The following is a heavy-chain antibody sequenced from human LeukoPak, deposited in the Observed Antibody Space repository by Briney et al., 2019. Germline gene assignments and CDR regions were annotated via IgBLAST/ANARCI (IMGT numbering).Heavy chain of an antibody. J-gene: IGHJ4*02. CDR2: ISGSGGSA. V-gene: IGHV3-23*01. CDR1: GFTFSSFE. D-gene: IGHD6-19*01. Sequence: GGSLRLSCAASGFTFSSFEMSWVRQAPGKGLEWVSAISGSGGSAYYADSVKGRFTISGDNSRNSLSLQMYSLRAEDTALYYCAKTGYSSGWYRIWDYWGQGTLVTVSS. CDR3: AKTGYSSGWYRIWDY.